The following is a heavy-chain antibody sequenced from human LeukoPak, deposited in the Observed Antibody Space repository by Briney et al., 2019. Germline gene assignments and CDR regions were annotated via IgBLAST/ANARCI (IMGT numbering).Heavy chain of an antibody. Sequence: GGSPRLSCATSAFTFNNYAMSWVRQAPGKGLEWVSAIGISGGSTYYADSVKGRFTISRDNSNKTLYLQMSSLRAEDTALYYCAKDRELDNVLTGYYDYWGQGIPVTVSS. CDR3: AKDRELDNVLTGYYDY. CDR2: IGISGGST. V-gene: IGHV3-23*01. CDR1: AFTFNNYA. J-gene: IGHJ4*02. D-gene: IGHD3-9*01.